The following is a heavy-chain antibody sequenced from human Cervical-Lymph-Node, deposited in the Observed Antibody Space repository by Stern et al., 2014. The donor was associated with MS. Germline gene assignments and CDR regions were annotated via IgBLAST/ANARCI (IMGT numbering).Heavy chain of an antibody. V-gene: IGHV5-51*01. Sequence: VKLGQSGAEVKKPGESLKISCKGPGYRFTTYWIGWVRQMPGKGLEGMGNIHPGDSHPSYIPPFQGQVTISADNPTSPAYLQWSSLRASDTAMDYCAAVRGSAGYYYQGWDVWGQGTTVTVSS. CDR3: AAVRGSAGYYYQGWDV. CDR2: IHPGDSHP. J-gene: IGHJ6*02. CDR1: GYRFTTYW. D-gene: IGHD6-13*01.